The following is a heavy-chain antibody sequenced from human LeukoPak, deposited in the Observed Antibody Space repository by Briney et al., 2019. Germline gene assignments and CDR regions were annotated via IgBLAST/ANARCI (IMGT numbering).Heavy chain of an antibody. D-gene: IGHD3-10*01. V-gene: IGHV3-53*05. J-gene: IGHJ5*02. CDR3: AREGNYGSLDP. CDR1: GCTVSNTY. CDR2: IYGGVDA. Sequence: GGSLRLSCAASGCTVSNTYMSWVRQAPGKGLGWVSIIYGGVDAYYADSVKGRCTVSIDNSENTLYLQMNSLRIPDTPLYYCAREGNYGSLDPWGQGTLATVSS.